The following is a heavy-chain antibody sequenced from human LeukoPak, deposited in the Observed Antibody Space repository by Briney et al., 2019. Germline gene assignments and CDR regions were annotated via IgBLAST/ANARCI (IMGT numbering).Heavy chain of an antibody. J-gene: IGHJ6*03. CDR2: ISSNGGS. CDR3: ARDKQWYSSSWYSYYMDV. D-gene: IGHD6-13*01. V-gene: IGHV3-64*01. CDR1: GFTLSNYW. Sequence: GGSLRLSCTASGFTLSNYWMTWVRQAPGKGLEYVSAISSNGGSTISRDNSKNTLYLQMGSLRAEDMAVYYCARDKQWYSSSWYSYYMDVWGKGTTVTVSS.